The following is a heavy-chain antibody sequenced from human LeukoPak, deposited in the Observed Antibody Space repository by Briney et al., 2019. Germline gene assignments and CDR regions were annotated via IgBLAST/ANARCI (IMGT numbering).Heavy chain of an antibody. D-gene: IGHD4-11*01. CDR2: IDRDGSRI. V-gene: IGHV3-74*01. CDR3: AKDHLQPPQYYFDY. J-gene: IGHJ4*02. CDR1: GFTFSSYW. Sequence: PGGSLRLSCAVSGFTFSSYWMHWVRQAPGKGLVWVSRIDRDGSRINYADSVKGRFTISRDNSKNTLYLQMNSLRAEDTAVYYCAKDHLQPPQYYFDYWGQGTLVTVSS.